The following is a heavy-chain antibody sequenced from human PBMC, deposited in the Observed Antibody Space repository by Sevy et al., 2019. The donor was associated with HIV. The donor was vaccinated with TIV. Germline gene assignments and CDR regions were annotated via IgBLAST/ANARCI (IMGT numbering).Heavy chain of an antibody. D-gene: IGHD1-26*01. V-gene: IGHV3-30-3*01. CDR1: GFAFSTHA. CDR3: ARGGGYSIKWYPLY. J-gene: IGHJ4*01. Sequence: GGSLRLSCAASGFAFSTHAMHWVRQAPGKGLEWVAVISYEGTETFYAASVEGRFTISRDNSKNMLSLQINSLKPECTAVYYCARGGGYSIKWYPLYWGHGTLVTVSS. CDR2: ISYEGTET.